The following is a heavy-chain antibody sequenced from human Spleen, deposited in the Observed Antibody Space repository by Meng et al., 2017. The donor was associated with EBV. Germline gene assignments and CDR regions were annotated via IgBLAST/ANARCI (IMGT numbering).Heavy chain of an antibody. D-gene: IGHD1-1*01. J-gene: IGHJ4*02. CDR2: MYWDDDK. Sequence: QIPLKESGPALVKPTQTLTLTCTLSGLSLTNPEEGVAWIRQPPGKALEWLTLMYWDDDKRYSPSLKTRLTITKDASKSQVVLTLINVQPLDTGTYFCAHVGYRRRIGYFDSWGQGILVTVSS. V-gene: IGHV2-5*02. CDR1: GLSLTNPEEG. CDR3: AHVGYRRRIGYFDS.